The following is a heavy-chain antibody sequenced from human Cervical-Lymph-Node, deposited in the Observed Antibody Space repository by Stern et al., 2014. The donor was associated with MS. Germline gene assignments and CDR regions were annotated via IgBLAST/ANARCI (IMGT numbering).Heavy chain of an antibody. Sequence: EVQLVESGGGLIQPGGSLRLSCAASGFIVSSNYMNWVRQAPGEGPECVSVIHGGGTTLYADSVKGRFTISRDTSKNTLYLQMNSLRGEDTAVYYCARGGSSWSLDYWGQGTLVTVSS. CDR1: GFIVSSNY. V-gene: IGHV3-53*01. CDR2: IHGGGTT. J-gene: IGHJ4*02. CDR3: ARGGSSWSLDY. D-gene: IGHD6-13*01.